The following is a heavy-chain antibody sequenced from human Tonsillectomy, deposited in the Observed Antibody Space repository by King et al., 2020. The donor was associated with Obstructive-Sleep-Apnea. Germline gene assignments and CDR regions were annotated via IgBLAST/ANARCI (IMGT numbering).Heavy chain of an antibody. D-gene: IGHD3-10*02. V-gene: IGHV4-30-4*01. Sequence: VQLQESGPGLVKPSQTLSLTCTVSGGSISSADYFWSWIRQPPGKGLEWIGYIYDSGTTYYNPSLKSRATISVDTSQNQFSLKLSSVTAADTAVYYCARDAVVRGEYYVDYWGQGTLVTVSS. CDR1: GGSISSADYF. CDR2: IYDSGTT. CDR3: ARDAVVRGEYYVDY. J-gene: IGHJ4*02.